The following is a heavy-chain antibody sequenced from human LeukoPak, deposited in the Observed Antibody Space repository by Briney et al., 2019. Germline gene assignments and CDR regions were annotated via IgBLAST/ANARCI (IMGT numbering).Heavy chain of an antibody. CDR3: ARDAPKYSSGWYRDGYLDY. Sequence: PGGSLRLSCAASGFTVSSNYMSWVRQAPGKGLEWVSVIYSGGSTYYADSVKGRFTISRDNSKNTLYLQMNSLRAEDTAVYYCARDAPKYSSGWYRDGYLDYWGQGTLVTVSS. V-gene: IGHV3-66*01. J-gene: IGHJ4*02. CDR2: IYSGGST. D-gene: IGHD6-19*01. CDR1: GFTVSSNY.